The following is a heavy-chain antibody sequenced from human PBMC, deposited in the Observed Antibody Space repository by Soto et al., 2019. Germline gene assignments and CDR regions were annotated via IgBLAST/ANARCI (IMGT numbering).Heavy chain of an antibody. V-gene: IGHV5-51*01. CDR2: IYPGDSDT. D-gene: IGHD2-2*01. J-gene: IGHJ6*02. CDR1: GYSFTSYW. Sequence: PGESLKISCKGSGYSFTSYWIGWVRQMPGKGLEWMGIIYPGDSDTRYSPSFQGQVTISADKSISTAYLQWSSLKASDTAMYYCARHDCISTSCYSRGGYYYYGMDVWGQGTTVTVSS. CDR3: ARHDCISTSCYSRGGYYYYGMDV.